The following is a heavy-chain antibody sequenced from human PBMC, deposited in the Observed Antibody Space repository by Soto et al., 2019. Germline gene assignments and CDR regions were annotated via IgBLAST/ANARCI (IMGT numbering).Heavy chain of an antibody. CDR1: GYTFTSYY. D-gene: IGHD6-19*01. CDR3: AIRYSSGEDAFER. Sequence: DPLRAPCPSSGYTFTSYYIHWLQHAPGPGLEWMGIINPSGGSTSYAQKFQGRVTMTSDTSASTVFIEVSSLRSEDTAVYYCAIRYSSGEDAFERWGQAPMVTVS. CDR2: INPSGGST. J-gene: IGHJ3*02. V-gene: IGHV1-46*01.